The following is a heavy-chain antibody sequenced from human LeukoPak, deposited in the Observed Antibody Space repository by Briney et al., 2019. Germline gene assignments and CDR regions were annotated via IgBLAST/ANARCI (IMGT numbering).Heavy chain of an antibody. V-gene: IGHV4-59*01. J-gene: IGHJ6*03. D-gene: IGHD3-16*02. Sequence: SETLSLTCTVSGGSISSYYWSWIRQPPGKGLEWIGYIYYSGSTNYNPSLKSRVTISVDTSKNQFSLKLSSVTAADTAVYYCARVRLGELSFLYYYYYYYMDVWGKGTTVTVSS. CDR3: ARVRLGELSFLYYYYYYYMDV. CDR1: GGSISSYY. CDR2: IYYSGST.